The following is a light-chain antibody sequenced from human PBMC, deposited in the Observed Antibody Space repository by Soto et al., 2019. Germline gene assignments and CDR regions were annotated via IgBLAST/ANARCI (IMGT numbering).Light chain of an antibody. CDR2: DAS. J-gene: IGKJ1*01. Sequence: DIQMTQSPSPLSGSVGDRVTITCRASQTISSWLAWYQQKPGKAPKLLIYDASSLESGVPQRFSGSGSGTEFTLTISSLQTDDFSTYYCQQYHSYWTFGQGTKVEIK. CDR3: QQYHSYWT. V-gene: IGKV1-5*01. CDR1: QTISSW.